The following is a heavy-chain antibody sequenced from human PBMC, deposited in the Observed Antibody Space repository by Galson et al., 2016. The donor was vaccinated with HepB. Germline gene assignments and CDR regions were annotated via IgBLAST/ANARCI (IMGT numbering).Heavy chain of an antibody. J-gene: IGHJ6*02. CDR1: GYTFTSQY. V-gene: IGHV1-46*04. Sequence: SVKLSCKASGYTFTSQYIHWVRQAPGQGLEWVGVIYPSGVRTSYAQTLQGRVTMTTDTSTSTVYMELSSLRSEDTAVYYCARDLLGGRLDLGVFHGMDVWGQGTTVTVSS. CDR3: ARDLLGGRLDLGVFHGMDV. CDR2: IYPSGVRT. D-gene: IGHD5-12*01.